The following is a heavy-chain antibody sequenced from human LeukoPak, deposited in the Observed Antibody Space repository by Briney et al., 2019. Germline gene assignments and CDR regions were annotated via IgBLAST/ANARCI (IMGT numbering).Heavy chain of an antibody. J-gene: IGHJ5*02. CDR1: GFTFSSYA. Sequence: PGGSLRLSCAASGFTFSSYAMSWVRQAPGKGLEWVSAISGSGGSTYYADSVKGRFTISRDNSKNTLYLQMNSLRAEDTAVYYCAKDPGDIVVVPAAEDNWLDPWGQGTLVTVSS. CDR2: ISGSGGST. V-gene: IGHV3-23*01. D-gene: IGHD2-2*01. CDR3: AKDPGDIVVVPAAEDNWLDP.